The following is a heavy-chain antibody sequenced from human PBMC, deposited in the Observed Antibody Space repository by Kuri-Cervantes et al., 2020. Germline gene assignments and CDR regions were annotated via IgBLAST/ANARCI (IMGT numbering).Heavy chain of an antibody. J-gene: IGHJ4*02. CDR3: VRLGIAAAGTPVDY. D-gene: IGHD6-13*01. V-gene: IGHV3-33*01. CDR2: IWYDGSNK. Sequence: GESLKTPFAASGFTFSSYGMHWVRQAPGKGLEWVAVIWYDGSNKYYADSVKGRFTIFRDNSKNTLYLQMTSMTAEDTAVYYCVRLGIAAAGTPVDYWGQGTLVTVSS. CDR1: GFTFSSYG.